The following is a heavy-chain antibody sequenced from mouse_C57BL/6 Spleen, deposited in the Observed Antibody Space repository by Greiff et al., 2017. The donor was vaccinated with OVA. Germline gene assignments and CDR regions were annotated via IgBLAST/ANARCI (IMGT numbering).Heavy chain of an antibody. CDR2: IYPGDGDT. CDR3: YGSSYEDYYFDY. J-gene: IGHJ2*01. V-gene: IGHV1-82*01. CDR1: GYAFSSSW. D-gene: IGHD1-1*01. Sequence: QVQLQQSGPELVKPGASVKISCKASGYAFSSSWMNWVKQRPGKGLEWIGRIYPGDGDTNYNGTFKGQATLTADKTSSTAYMQLSSLPSEDTAVYLCYGSSYEDYYFDYWGQGTTLTVSS.